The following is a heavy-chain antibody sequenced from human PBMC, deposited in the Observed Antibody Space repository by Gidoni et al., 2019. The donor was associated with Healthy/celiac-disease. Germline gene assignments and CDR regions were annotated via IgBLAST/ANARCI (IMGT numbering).Heavy chain of an antibody. CDR2: INAGNGNT. Sequence: QVQLVQSGAEVKKPGASVKVSFKASGYTFTSYAMHWVRQAPGQRLEWMGWINAGNGNTKYSQKFQGRVTITRDTSASTAYMELSSLRSEDTAVYYCARDLKRVTGLFDYWGQGTLVTVSS. V-gene: IGHV1-3*01. CDR1: GYTFTSYA. D-gene: IGHD1-20*01. CDR3: ARDLKRVTGLFDY. J-gene: IGHJ4*02.